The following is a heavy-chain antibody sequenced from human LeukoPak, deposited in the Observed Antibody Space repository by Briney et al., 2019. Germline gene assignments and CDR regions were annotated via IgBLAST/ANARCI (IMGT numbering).Heavy chain of an antibody. CDR1: GGSISSSSYY. CDR2: IYHSGST. V-gene: IGHV4-39*07. Sequence: PSETLSLTCTVSGGSISSSSYYWGWIRQPPGKGLEWIGSIYHSGSTYYNPSLKSRVTISVDTSKNQFSLKLSSVTAADTAVYCCARGVARSSKFHFSYYFDYWGQGTLVTVSS. D-gene: IGHD6-6*01. CDR3: ARGVARSSKFHFSYYFDY. J-gene: IGHJ4*02.